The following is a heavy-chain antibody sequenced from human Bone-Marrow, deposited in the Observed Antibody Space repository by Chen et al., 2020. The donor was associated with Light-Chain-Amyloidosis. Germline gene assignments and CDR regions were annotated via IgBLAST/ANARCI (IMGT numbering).Heavy chain of an antibody. CDR2: IYSGCST. CDR1: GFSVSRSY. V-gene: IGHV3-53*02. J-gene: IGHJ4*02. Sequence: EVHLVETGGALIQPGGSLRLSCAASGFSVSRSYMSWVRQAPGKGLGWVSLIYSGCSTYYADFVKGRFTISRDSSKNTVYLQMNSLRAEDTALYYCATEGRDPGYSYGYLNYWGQGTLVTVSS. CDR3: ATEGRDPGYSYGYLNY. D-gene: IGHD5-18*01.